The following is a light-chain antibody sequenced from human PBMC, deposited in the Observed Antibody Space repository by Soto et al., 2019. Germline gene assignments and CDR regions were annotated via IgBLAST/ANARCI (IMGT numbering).Light chain of an antibody. CDR2: GSS. J-gene: IGKJ1*01. V-gene: IGKV3-15*01. Sequence: IVVTQSPATLSVSPGERATLSCRASQSVSSNLAWYQQKPGQAPRLLIYGSSTRATGIPARFSGSGSGTEFTLTISRLQSEDLAVYYCQQYNNWPPWTFGQGTKVEIK. CDR3: QQYNNWPPWT. CDR1: QSVSSN.